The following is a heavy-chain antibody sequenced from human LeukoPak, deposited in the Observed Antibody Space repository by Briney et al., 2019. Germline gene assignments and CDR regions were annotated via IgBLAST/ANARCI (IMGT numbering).Heavy chain of an antibody. V-gene: IGHV1-46*01. J-gene: IGHJ6*03. CDR3: ARAGTYSSSSQYYYYYMDV. Sequence: ASVKVSCKASGYTFTSYYMHWVRQAPGQGLEWMGIINPSGGRTSYAQKFQGRVTMTRDTSTSTVYMELSSLRSEDTAVYYCARAGTYSSSSQYYYYYMDVWGKGTTVTVSS. CDR2: INPSGGRT. D-gene: IGHD6-13*01. CDR1: GYTFTSYY.